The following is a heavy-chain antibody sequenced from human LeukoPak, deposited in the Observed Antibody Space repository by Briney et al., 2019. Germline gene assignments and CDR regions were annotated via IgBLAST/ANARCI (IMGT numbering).Heavy chain of an antibody. J-gene: IGHJ2*01. D-gene: IGHD5-18*01. CDR3: ARLRGYSYGDWYFDL. CDR2: INPNSGGT. CDR1: GGTFSSYA. Sequence: GASVKVSCKASGGTFSSYAISWVRQAPGQGLEWMGWINPNSGGTNYAQKFQGWVTMTRDTSISTAYMELSRLRSDDTAVYYCARLRGYSYGDWYFDLWGRGTLVTVSS. V-gene: IGHV1-2*04.